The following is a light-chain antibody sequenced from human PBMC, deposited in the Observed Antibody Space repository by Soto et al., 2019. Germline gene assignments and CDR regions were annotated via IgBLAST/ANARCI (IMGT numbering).Light chain of an antibody. J-gene: IGLJ2*01. Sequence: NFMLTQPHSVSESPGKTVTISCTGSSGSIASNYVQWYQQRPGSAPTTVIYEDNQRPSGVPDRFSGSIDSSSNSASLTISGLKTEDEADYYCQSYDSYKVVFGGGTKLTVL. CDR1: SGSIASNY. CDR2: EDN. CDR3: QSYDSYKVV. V-gene: IGLV6-57*02.